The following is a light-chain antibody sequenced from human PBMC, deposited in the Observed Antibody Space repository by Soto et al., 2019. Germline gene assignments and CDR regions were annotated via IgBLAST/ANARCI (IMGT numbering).Light chain of an antibody. J-gene: IGKJ3*01. Sequence: DIPVPESPSSLSASVGDRVTITCRASQNIDRDLDWYQQKPGKAPKLLIFVASSLQRGVPARFSGRGFGTVITVTTGILPPEEFGTYYCQQSYSQVFTYDPGPKVDF. CDR3: QQSYSQVFT. V-gene: IGKV1-39*01. CDR1: QNIDRD. CDR2: VAS.